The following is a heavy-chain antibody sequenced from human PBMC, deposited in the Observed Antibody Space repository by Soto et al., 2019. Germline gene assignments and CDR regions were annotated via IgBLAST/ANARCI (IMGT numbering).Heavy chain of an antibody. CDR2: ISWNSGSI. CDR1: GFTFDDYA. V-gene: IGHV3-9*01. J-gene: IGHJ6*03. Sequence: EVQLVESGGGLVQPGRSLRLSCAASGFTFDDYAMHWVRQAPGKGLEWVSGISWNSGSIGYADSVKGRFTISRDNAKYSLYLQMNSLRAEDTALYYCAKDTGPNYYYYYMDVWGKGTTVTVSS. CDR3: AKDTGPNYYYYYMDV.